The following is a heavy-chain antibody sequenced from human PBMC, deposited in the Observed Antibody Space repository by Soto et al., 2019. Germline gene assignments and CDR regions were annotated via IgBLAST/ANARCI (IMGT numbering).Heavy chain of an antibody. CDR2: IRSKAYGGTT. J-gene: IGHJ6*02. CDR1: GFTFGDYA. D-gene: IGHD2-15*01. Sequence: SLRLSCTASGFTFGDYAMSWFRQAPGKGLEWVGFIRSKAYGGTTEYAASVKGRFTISRDDSKSIAYLQMNSLKTEDTAVYYCTRVLYCSGGSCYPQYYYGMDVWGQGTTVTVSS. V-gene: IGHV3-49*03. CDR3: TRVLYCSGGSCYPQYYYGMDV.